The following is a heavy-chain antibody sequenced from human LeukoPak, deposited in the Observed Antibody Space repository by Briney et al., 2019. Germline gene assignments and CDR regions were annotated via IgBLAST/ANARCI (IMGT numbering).Heavy chain of an antibody. V-gene: IGHV1-2*02. CDR1: GFTFANYF. CDR2: INLNTCDP. Sequence: ASVKVSCKTSGFTFANYFIHWVRQAPGHGLECMGWINLNTCDPTYAQNFRGRVSMTRDTAISTAYMELTSLSSDDTAVYYCARDPAEPLLGLDYWGHRTLVTVSS. CDR3: ARDPAEPLLGLDY. J-gene: IGHJ4*01. D-gene: IGHD1-26*01.